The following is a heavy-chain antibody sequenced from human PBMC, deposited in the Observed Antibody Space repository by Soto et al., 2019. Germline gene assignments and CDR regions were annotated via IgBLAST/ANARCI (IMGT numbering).Heavy chain of an antibody. Sequence: GGSLRLSCAASGFTFSSYWMHWVRQAPGKGLVWVSRINSDGSSTSYADSVKGRFTISRDNAKNTLYLQMNSLRAEDTAVYYCARVRKSSSWYSPVCYYYGMDVWGQGTTVTVSS. CDR1: GFTFSSYW. CDR3: ARVRKSSSWYSPVCYYYGMDV. D-gene: IGHD6-13*01. J-gene: IGHJ6*02. CDR2: INSDGSST. V-gene: IGHV3-74*01.